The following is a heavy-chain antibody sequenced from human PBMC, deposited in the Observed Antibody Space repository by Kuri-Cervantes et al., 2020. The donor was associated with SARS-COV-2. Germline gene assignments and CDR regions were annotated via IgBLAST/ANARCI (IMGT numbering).Heavy chain of an antibody. CDR2: IDPSDSYT. J-gene: IGHJ4*02. Sequence: KVSCKDSGYSFTTYWIIWVRQMPGKGLEWMGRIDPSDSYTNYSPSFQGHVTISADKSISTAYLQWSSLRASDTAVYYCARRERKFPDYYFDYWGQGTLVTVSS. CDR1: GYSFTTYW. V-gene: IGHV5-10-1*01. CDR3: ARRERKFPDYYFDY. D-gene: IGHD4/OR15-4a*01.